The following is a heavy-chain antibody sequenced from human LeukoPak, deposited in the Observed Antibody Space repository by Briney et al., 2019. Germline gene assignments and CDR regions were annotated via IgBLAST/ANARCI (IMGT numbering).Heavy chain of an antibody. D-gene: IGHD1-26*01. CDR2: IFYSGST. V-gene: IGHV4-39*07. Sequence: PSETLSLTCNVSGDSIGSSYYWGWIRPPPEKGLEWIGSIFYSGSTYYTPSLKSRVTMSLDTSKNQFFLRLTSVTAADTAVYYCARQVAIVEPTDPNWFDSWGQGTLVTVSS. J-gene: IGHJ5*01. CDR1: GDSIGSSYY. CDR3: ARQVAIVEPTDPNWFDS.